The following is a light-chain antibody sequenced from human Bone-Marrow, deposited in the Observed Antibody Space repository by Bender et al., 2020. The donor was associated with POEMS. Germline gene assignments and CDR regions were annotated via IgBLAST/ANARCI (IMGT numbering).Light chain of an antibody. CDR1: SSDVGDYTA. J-gene: IGLJ3*02. CDR3: SSYTSSSTLAV. V-gene: IGLV2-8*01. CDR2: EVT. Sequence: QSALTQPPSASGSPGQSVTISCTGTSSDVGDYTAVSWYQRHPGKAPKLMIYEVTKRPSGVPDRFSGSKSGNTASLTISGLQAEDEADYYCSSYTSSSTLAVFGGGTKLTVL.